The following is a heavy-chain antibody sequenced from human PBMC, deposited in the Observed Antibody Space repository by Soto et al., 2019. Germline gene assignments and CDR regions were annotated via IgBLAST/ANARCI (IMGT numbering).Heavy chain of an antibody. D-gene: IGHD3-10*01. CDR1: GGSFSGYY. Sequence: SETLSLTCAVYGGSFSGYYWSWIRQPPGKGLEWIGEINHSGSTNYNPSLKSRVTISVDTSKNQFSLKLSSVTAADTAVYYCARGTPGQGDGSGNWFDPWGQGTLVTVSS. CDR2: INHSGST. J-gene: IGHJ5*02. CDR3: ARGTPGQGDGSGNWFDP. V-gene: IGHV4-34*01.